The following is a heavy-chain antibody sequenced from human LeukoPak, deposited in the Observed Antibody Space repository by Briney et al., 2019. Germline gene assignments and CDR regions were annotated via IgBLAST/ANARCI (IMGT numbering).Heavy chain of an antibody. J-gene: IGHJ4*02. V-gene: IGHV6-1*01. CDR1: GDSVSSKNGA. D-gene: IGHD6-19*01. CDR2: TYYRSKWYN. CDR3: ARDFGTTGWHTFDY. Sequence: SQTLSLTCVVSGDSVSSKNGAWNWIRQSPSRGLEWLGRTYYRSKWYNDYAESMEGRMTISQDTSKNQYSLHLNSVTPDDTAVYYRARDFGTTGWHTFDYWGQGTLVTVSS.